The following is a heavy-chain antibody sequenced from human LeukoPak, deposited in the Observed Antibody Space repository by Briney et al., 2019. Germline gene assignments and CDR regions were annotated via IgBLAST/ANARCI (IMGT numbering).Heavy chain of an antibody. V-gene: IGHV1-8*01. Sequence: SVKVFCKASGYTFTSYDINWVRQATGQGLEWMGWMNPNSRNTGYAQKFQGRVTMTRNTSISTAYMELSSLRSEDTAVYYCARGAYCSGGSCYYYYYGMDVWGQGTTVTVSS. CDR2: MNPNSRNT. CDR3: ARGAYCSGGSCYYYYYGMDV. CDR1: GYTFTSYD. D-gene: IGHD2-15*01. J-gene: IGHJ6*02.